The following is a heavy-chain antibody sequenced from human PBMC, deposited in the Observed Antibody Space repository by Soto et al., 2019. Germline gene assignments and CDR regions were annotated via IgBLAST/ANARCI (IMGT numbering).Heavy chain of an antibody. J-gene: IGHJ4*02. D-gene: IGHD7-27*01. CDR2: ISYDGTNK. V-gene: IGHV3-30-3*01. Sequence: GGSLRLSCAASGFSFSISPMHWVRQAPGKGPEWVALISYDGTNKFYADSVKGRFTISRDNSKSTLYLQVDSMRPEDAAVYYCARDPKTSGGQHWAFNYFDSWGQGTLVTVSS. CDR3: ARDPKTSGGQHWAFNYFDS. CDR1: GFSFSISP.